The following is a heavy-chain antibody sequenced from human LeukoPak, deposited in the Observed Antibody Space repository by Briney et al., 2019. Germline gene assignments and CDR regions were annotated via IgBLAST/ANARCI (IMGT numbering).Heavy chain of an antibody. CDR3: ARRVPGAGIYY. Sequence: SETLSLTCTVSGGSISSSSYCWGWIRQPPGQGLEWIGSIYYSGSTYYNPSLKSRVTISVDTSKNQFSLKLSSVTAADTAVYYCARRVPGAGIYYWGQGTLVTVSS. J-gene: IGHJ4*02. V-gene: IGHV4-39*01. CDR2: IYYSGST. D-gene: IGHD6-19*01. CDR1: GGSISSSSYC.